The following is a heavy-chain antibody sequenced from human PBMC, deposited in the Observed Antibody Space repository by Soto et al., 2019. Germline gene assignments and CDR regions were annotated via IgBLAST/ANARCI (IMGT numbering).Heavy chain of an antibody. J-gene: IGHJ4*02. CDR3: ARDDGEIDY. CDR2: IYFSGSGTS. D-gene: IGHD4-17*01. V-gene: IGHV4-39*02. Sequence: SETLSLTCSVSGDFISNTTYYWAWVRQAPGKGLEWVGSIYFSGSGTSHYNPSLKSRVTISVDTSKNQFSLKLSSVTAADTAVYYCARDDGEIDYWGQGTLVTVSS. CDR1: GDFISNTTYY.